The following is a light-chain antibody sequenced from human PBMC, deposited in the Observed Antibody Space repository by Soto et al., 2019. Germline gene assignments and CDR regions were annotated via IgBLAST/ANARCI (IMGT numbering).Light chain of an antibody. Sequence: EVVMTQYPATLSVSPGERVTLSCRATESVSNNLAWYHQKPGQAPRLLIHASSSRATGIPARLSGPGAGTEFTLTISSLQSGDFAVDYCHQYYRWPWTFGQGTKVELK. CDR3: HQYYRWPWT. V-gene: IGKV3-15*01. CDR2: ASS. CDR1: ESVSNN. J-gene: IGKJ1*01.